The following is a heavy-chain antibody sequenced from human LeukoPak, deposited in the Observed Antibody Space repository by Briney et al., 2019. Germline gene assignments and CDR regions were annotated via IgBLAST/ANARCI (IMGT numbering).Heavy chain of an antibody. CDR3: ARAVSSSSTVDY. J-gene: IGHJ4*02. V-gene: IGHV4-34*01. CDR1: GGSFSGYY. Sequence: SETLSLTCAVYGGSFSGYYWSWIRQPPGKGLEWIGEINHSGSTNYNPSLKSRVTISVDTSKNQFSLKLSSVTAADTAVYHCARAVSSSSTVDYWGQGTLVTVSS. CDR2: INHSGST. D-gene: IGHD6-13*01.